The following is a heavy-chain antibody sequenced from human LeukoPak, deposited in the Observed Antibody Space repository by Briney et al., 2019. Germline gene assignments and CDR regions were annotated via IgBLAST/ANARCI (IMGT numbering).Heavy chain of an antibody. CDR2: INPNSGGT. CDR3: ARGYCSGGTCYLGETWLDP. Sequence: ASVKVSCKASGYTLTAYYIYWVRQAPGQGLEWMGRINPNSGGTDYAQNFQGRVTMTRDTSISTAYTELSRLRSDDTAVYYCARGYCSGGTCYLGETWLDPWGQGTLVTVSS. J-gene: IGHJ5*02. D-gene: IGHD2-15*01. V-gene: IGHV1-2*06. CDR1: GYTLTAYY.